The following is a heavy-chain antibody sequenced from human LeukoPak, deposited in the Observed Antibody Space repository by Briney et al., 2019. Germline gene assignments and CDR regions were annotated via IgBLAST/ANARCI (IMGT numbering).Heavy chain of an antibody. Sequence: PGRSLRLSCAASGFTFSSYAMHWVRQAPGKGLEWVAVISYDGSNKYYADSVKGRFTISRDNSENTLYLQMNSLRAEDTAVYYCAREGYSYGYETLNYFDYWGQGTLVTVSS. CDR1: GFTFSSYA. CDR3: AREGYSYGYETLNYFDY. D-gene: IGHD5-18*01. V-gene: IGHV3-30-3*01. J-gene: IGHJ4*02. CDR2: ISYDGSNK.